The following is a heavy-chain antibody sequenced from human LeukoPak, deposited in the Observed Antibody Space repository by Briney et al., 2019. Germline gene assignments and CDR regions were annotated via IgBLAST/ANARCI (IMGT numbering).Heavy chain of an antibody. V-gene: IGHV4-34*01. D-gene: IGHD3-10*01. CDR2: INHSGST. CDR1: GGSFSGYY. CDR3: ARGRYYGSGSYNY. Sequence: SETLSLTCAVYGGSFSGYYWSWIRQPPGRGLEWIGEINHSGSTNYNPSLKSRVTISLDTSKNQFSLKLSSVTAADTAVYYCARGRYYGSGSYNYWGQGTLVTVSS. J-gene: IGHJ4*02.